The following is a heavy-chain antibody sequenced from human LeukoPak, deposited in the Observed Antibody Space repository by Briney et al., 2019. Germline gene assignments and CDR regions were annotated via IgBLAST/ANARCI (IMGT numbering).Heavy chain of an antibody. D-gene: IGHD2-21*02. V-gene: IGHV4-4*07. Sequence: SETLSLTCTVSRGSINNYYWSWIRQPAGKGLEWIGRIYSSGSTNYNPSLKSRVTMSVDTSMNQFPLKLSSVTAADTAVYYCARDKEYCGGDCSYWYFDLWGRGTAVTVSS. J-gene: IGHJ2*01. CDR2: IYSSGST. CDR3: ARDKEYCGGDCSYWYFDL. CDR1: RGSINNYY.